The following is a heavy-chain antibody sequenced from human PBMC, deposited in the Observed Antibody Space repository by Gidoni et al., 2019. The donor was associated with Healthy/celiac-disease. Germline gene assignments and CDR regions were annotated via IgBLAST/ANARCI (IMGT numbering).Heavy chain of an antibody. CDR2: ISSSGSTI. D-gene: IGHD3-3*01. Sequence: EVQLVESGGGLVQPGGSLRLSCAASGFTFSSSELNWCRQAPGKGLEWVSYISSSGSTIYYADSVKGRFTISRDNAKNSLYLQMNSLRAEETAVYYCARGSGKPYYEFWSGYYDGMDVWGQGTTVTVSS. V-gene: IGHV3-48*03. CDR1: GFTFSSSE. J-gene: IGHJ6*02. CDR3: ARGSGKPYYEFWSGYYDGMDV.